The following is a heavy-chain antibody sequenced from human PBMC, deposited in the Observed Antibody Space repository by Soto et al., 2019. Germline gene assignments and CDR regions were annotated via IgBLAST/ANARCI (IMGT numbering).Heavy chain of an antibody. V-gene: IGHV1-18*01. J-gene: IGHJ5*02. D-gene: IGHD4-4*01. Sequence: ASVKVSCKASGYTFTSYGISWVRQAPGQGLEWMGWISAYNGNTNYAQKLRGRVTMTTDTSTSTAYMELRSLRSDDPAVYYRARVSESHDYCSFGWFDPWGQGTLVTVSS. CDR1: GYTFTSYG. CDR2: ISAYNGNT. CDR3: ARVSESHDYCSFGWFDP.